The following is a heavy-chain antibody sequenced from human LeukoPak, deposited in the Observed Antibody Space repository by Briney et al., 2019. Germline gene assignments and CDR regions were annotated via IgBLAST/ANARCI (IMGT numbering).Heavy chain of an antibody. V-gene: IGHV4-61*02. CDR2: IYTSGST. CDR3: ARDRRTAMAYNDAFDI. CDR1: GGSISSGSYY. D-gene: IGHD5-18*01. J-gene: IGHJ3*02. Sequence: SQTLSLTCTVSGGSISSGSYYWSWIRQPAGKGLEWIGRIYTSGSTNYNPSLKSRVTISVDTSKNQFSLKLSSVTAADTAVYYCARDRRTAMAYNDAFDIWGQGTMVTVSS.